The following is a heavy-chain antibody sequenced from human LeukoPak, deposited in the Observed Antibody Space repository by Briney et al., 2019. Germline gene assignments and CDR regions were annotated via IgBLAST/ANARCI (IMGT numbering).Heavy chain of an antibody. CDR3: ARDLSFGSLDF. J-gene: IGHJ4*02. V-gene: IGHV3-33*01. Sequence: GGSLRLSCAASGFILSTHGMHWVRQAPGKGLEWVAGMWYDGSREDYADSVKGRFTISRDMSKNTLNLQMNSLRVEGAAMFYCARDLSFGSLDFRGQGTLVTVSS. D-gene: IGHD1-26*01. CDR1: GFILSTHG. CDR2: MWYDGSRE.